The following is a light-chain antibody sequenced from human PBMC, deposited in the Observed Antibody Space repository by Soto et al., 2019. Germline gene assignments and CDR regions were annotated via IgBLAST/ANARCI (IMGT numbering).Light chain of an antibody. V-gene: IGKV3-11*01. CDR1: QSVSSY. CDR3: QQRSNWPPYT. Sequence: EIVLTQSPATLSLSPGERATLSCRASQSVSSYLAWYQQKPGQAPRLLIYDASNRATGIPARFSGSGSGTDFTPTISSLEPEDGAVYYCQQRSNWPPYTFGQGTKLEIK. CDR2: DAS. J-gene: IGKJ2*01.